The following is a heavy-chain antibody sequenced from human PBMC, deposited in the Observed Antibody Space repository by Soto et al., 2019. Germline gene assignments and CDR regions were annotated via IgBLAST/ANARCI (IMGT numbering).Heavy chain of an antibody. CDR2: IVPLFGST. V-gene: IGHV1-69*01. Sequence: QEQLVQSGAEVRKPGSSVKVSCKASGGAFNSKAIAWVRQAAGKGLEWMGGIVPLFGSTDYAQRFQGRLTITADEFTDTVYMELSSLRPEDTAVYFCATLGERSWFDPWGQGTLVTVSS. J-gene: IGHJ5*02. CDR3: ATLGERSWFDP. D-gene: IGHD3-10*01. CDR1: GGAFNSKA.